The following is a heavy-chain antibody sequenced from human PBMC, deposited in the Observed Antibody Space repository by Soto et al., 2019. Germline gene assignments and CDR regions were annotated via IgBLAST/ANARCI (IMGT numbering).Heavy chain of an antibody. CDR1: GYTFTSYA. V-gene: IGHV1-3*01. CDR2: INAGNGNT. Sequence: ASVKVSCKASGYTFTSYAMHWVRQAPGQRLEWMGWINAGNGNTKYSQKFQGRVTITRDTSASTAYMELSSLRSEDTAVYYCARCGYSGYDESRDWFDPLGQGTLVTVSS. J-gene: IGHJ5*02. CDR3: ARCGYSGYDESRDWFDP. D-gene: IGHD5-12*01.